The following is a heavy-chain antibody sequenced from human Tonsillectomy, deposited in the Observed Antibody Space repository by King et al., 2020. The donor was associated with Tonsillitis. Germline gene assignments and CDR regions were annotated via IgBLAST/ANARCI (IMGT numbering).Heavy chain of an antibody. Sequence: VQLVESGGGLVKPGGSLRLSCVASGFTFSKYTMTWVRQAPGKGLEWVSSLTSTGTYIYYAESVKGRFTISRDNTKNSLYLQMNSLRAADTAVYYCARDDTSTTSCYGRGNNGMDVWGQGTTVIVSS. CDR2: LTSTGTYI. CDR3: ARDDTSTTSCYGRGNNGMDV. V-gene: IGHV3-21*01. CDR1: GFTFSKYT. D-gene: IGHD3-22*01. J-gene: IGHJ6*02.